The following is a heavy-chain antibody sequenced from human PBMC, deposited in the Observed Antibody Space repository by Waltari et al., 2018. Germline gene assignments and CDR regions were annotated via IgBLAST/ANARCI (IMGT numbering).Heavy chain of an antibody. D-gene: IGHD3-22*01. CDR1: GFTFDEYA. Sequence: EVQLVESGGDWVQPGRSLRLSCAAYGFTFDEYAMHWVRQAPGKGLEWGSGINWNSGSIGYGDSVKGRFTISRDNARNSLYLQMNSLTTEDTALYYCVKKNDEVYDRNGLVYDAFDMWGQGTMVTVSS. V-gene: IGHV3-9*01. J-gene: IGHJ3*02. CDR2: INWNSGSI. CDR3: VKKNDEVYDRNGLVYDAFDM.